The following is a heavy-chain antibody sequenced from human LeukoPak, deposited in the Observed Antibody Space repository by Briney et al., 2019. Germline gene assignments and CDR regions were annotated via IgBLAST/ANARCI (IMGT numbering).Heavy chain of an antibody. CDR1: GYTLTELS. Sequence: ASVKVSFKVSGYTLTELSMHWVRQAPGKGLEWMGGFDPEDGETIYAQKFQGRVTMTEDTSTDTAYMELSSLRSEDTAVYYCATLAPSYYDSSGYDYWGQGTLVTVSS. CDR2: FDPEDGET. J-gene: IGHJ4*02. D-gene: IGHD3-22*01. V-gene: IGHV1-24*01. CDR3: ATLAPSYYDSSGYDY.